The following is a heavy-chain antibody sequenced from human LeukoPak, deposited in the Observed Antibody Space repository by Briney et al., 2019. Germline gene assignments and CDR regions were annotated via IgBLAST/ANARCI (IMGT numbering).Heavy chain of an antibody. J-gene: IGHJ2*01. D-gene: IGHD6-13*01. CDR2: ISSSSSYT. Sequence: KPGGSLRLSCAASGFTFSDYYMSWIRQAPGKGLEWVSYISSSSSYTNYADSVKGRFTISRDTAKNSLYLQMNSLRAEDTAVYYCARNPEDSSSWYWYFDLWGRGTLVTVSS. CDR3: ARNPEDSSSWYWYFDL. V-gene: IGHV3-11*03. CDR1: GFTFSDYY.